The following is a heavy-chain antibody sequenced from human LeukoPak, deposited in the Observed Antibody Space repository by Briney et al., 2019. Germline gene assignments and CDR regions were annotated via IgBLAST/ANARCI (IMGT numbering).Heavy chain of an antibody. V-gene: IGHV3-74*01. CDR2: SHNDGNSV. CDR1: GFTFSSSW. Sequence: GGSLRLSCAASGFTFSSSWMHWVRQVPGKEVVWVSHSHNDGNSVSYADSVKGRFTVSRDNAKNTLYLQMNRLRAEDTAVYYCVRHNYGYDYWGQGTLVTVSS. J-gene: IGHJ4*02. CDR3: VRHNYGYDY. D-gene: IGHD3-10*01.